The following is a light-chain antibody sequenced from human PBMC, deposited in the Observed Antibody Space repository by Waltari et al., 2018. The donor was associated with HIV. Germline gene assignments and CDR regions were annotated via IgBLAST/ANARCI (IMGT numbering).Light chain of an antibody. V-gene: IGLV2-23*02. CDR1: ASDVGTYNL. J-gene: IGLJ2*01. CDR2: QVS. Sequence: QSALTQPASVSGSPGQSITISCTGTASDVGTYNLVSWYQQYPGKAPKLMIYQVSERPSGVSPRFSGSKSGNTASLTISGLQAEDEADYYCCSYTSSSAYVIFGGGTKLIVL. CDR3: CSYTSSSAYVI.